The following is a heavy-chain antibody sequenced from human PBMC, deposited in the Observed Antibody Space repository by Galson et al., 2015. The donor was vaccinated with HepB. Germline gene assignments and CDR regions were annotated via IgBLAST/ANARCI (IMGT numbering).Heavy chain of an antibody. CDR3: AKPPGEWERLRGGLDY. V-gene: IGHV1-18*04. J-gene: IGHJ4*02. D-gene: IGHD1-26*01. Sequence: SVKVSCKASGYTFPNYGISWVRQAPGQGLEWMGYISVHNGDTKYAQSLEGSVTMTTDISVNRAYVELRSLGPDDTAVYYCAKPPGEWERLRGGLDYWGQGTLVTVSS. CDR1: GYTFPNYG. CDR2: ISVHNGDT.